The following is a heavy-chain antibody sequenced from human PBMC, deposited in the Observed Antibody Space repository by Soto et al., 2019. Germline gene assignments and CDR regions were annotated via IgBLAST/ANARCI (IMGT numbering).Heavy chain of an antibody. V-gene: IGHV4-61*01. CDR1: GGSVSSGSYY. CDR2: IYYSGST. CDR3: ARGGDCSGGSCYEAGYYYYGMDV. D-gene: IGHD2-15*01. J-gene: IGHJ6*02. Sequence: ETLSLTCTVSGGSVSSGSYYWSWIRQPPGKGLEWIGYIYYSGSTNYNPSLKSRVTISVDTSKNQFSLKLSSVTAADTAVYYCARGGDCSGGSCYEAGYYYYGMDVWGQGTTVTVSS.